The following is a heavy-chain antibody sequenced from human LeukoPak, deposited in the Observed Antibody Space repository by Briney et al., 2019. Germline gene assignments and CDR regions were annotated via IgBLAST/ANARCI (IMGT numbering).Heavy chain of an antibody. CDR2: IYHSGST. V-gene: IGHV4-4*02. Sequence: PSETLSLTCAVSGGSLSSSNWWSCVRQPPGKGLEWIGEIYHSGSTNYNPSLKSRVTISVDKSKNQFSLKLSSVTAADTAVYYCARVLEGQWQIVDYWGQGTLVTVSS. CDR3: ARVLEGQWQIVDY. D-gene: IGHD6-19*01. CDR1: GGSLSSSNW. J-gene: IGHJ4*02.